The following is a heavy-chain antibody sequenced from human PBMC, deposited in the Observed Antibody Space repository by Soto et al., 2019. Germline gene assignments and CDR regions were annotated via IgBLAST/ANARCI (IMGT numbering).Heavy chain of an antibody. CDR1: GDSVSSNSAA. Sequence: SQTLSLTCAISGDSVSSNSAAWNWIRQSPSRGLEWLGRTYYRSKWYNDYAVSVKSRITINPDTSKNQFSLQLNSVTPEDTAVNYCARGGVTFGVGSTSPEKRFWFDPWGQGTLVTVSS. D-gene: IGHD2-2*01. V-gene: IGHV6-1*01. CDR3: ARGGVTFGVGSTSPEKRFWFDP. J-gene: IGHJ5*02. CDR2: TYYRSKWYN.